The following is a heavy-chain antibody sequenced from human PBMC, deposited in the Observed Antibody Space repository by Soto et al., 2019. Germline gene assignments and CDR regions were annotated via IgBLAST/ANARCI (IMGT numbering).Heavy chain of an antibody. D-gene: IGHD6-25*01. CDR3: GRGGRIGAAASVD. J-gene: IGHJ4*02. CDR1: GLTFSNYW. CDR2: INSDGSST. Sequence: EVQLVESGGGLVQPGGSLRLSCAVSGLTFSNYWMNWVRQAPGKGLVWVSRINSDGSSTDYADSVKGRFTISRDNARNTLYLEMHSLRAEDTAVYYGGRGGRIGAAASVDWGQGTLVTVSS. V-gene: IGHV3-74*01.